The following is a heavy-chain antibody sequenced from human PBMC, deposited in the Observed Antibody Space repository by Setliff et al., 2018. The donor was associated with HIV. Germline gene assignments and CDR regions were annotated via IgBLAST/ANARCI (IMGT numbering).Heavy chain of an antibody. CDR3: ARWHPPYGFWEEDY. J-gene: IGHJ4*02. D-gene: IGHD3-10*01. V-gene: IGHV4-39*01. Sequence: NPSETLSLTCTVSGDSISSSTFYWGWIRQPPGKGLEWIGSIYYSGTTYYNPSLKSRVAISVDTSKNQFSLKLKSVTAADTAVYYCARWHPPYGFWEEDYWGQGILVTVSS. CDR1: GDSISSSTFY. CDR2: IYYSGTT.